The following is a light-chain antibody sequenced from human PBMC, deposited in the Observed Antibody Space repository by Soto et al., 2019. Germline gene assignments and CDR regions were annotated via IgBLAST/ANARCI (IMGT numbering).Light chain of an antibody. CDR2: DVT. CDR3: TSYRGSYTVV. J-gene: IGLJ2*01. CDR1: SSDIGGYNY. Sequence: QSALTQPASVSGSPGQSITISCTGTSSDIGGYNYVSWYQQHPGKAPKLMIYDVTYRPSGISNRFSGSKSGNTASLTISGLQAEDEADYYCTSYRGSYTVVFGGGTMLTVL. V-gene: IGLV2-14*01.